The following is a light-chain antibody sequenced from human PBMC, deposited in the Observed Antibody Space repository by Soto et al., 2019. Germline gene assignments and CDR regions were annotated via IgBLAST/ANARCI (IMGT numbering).Light chain of an antibody. CDR3: QQRSNWPLT. V-gene: IGKV3-11*01. CDR1: QSVSSF. CDR2: DVS. Sequence: EIVLTQSPATLSLSPGDRATLSCRASQSVSSFLAWYQQKPGQAPRLLIYDVSNRATGIPARFSGSGSGTDFTLTISSLEPEDFAVYYCQQRSNWPLTFGQGTRLDTK. J-gene: IGKJ5*01.